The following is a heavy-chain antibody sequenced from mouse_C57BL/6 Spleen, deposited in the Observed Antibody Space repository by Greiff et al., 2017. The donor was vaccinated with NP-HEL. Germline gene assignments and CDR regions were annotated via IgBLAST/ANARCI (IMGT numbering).Heavy chain of an antibody. Sequence: EVMLVESGGGLVKPGGSLKLSCAASGFTFSDYGMHWVRQAPEKGLEWVAYISSGSSTIYYADTVKGRFTISRDNAKNTLFLQMTSLRSEDTAMYYCARYYLCARDYWGQGTSVTVSS. CDR3: ARYYLCARDY. J-gene: IGHJ4*01. D-gene: IGHD5-5*01. V-gene: IGHV5-17*01. CDR1: GFTFSDYG. CDR2: ISSGSSTI.